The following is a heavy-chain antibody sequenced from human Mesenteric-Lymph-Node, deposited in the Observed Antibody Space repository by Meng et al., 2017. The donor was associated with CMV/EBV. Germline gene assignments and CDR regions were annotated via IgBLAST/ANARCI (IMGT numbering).Heavy chain of an antibody. J-gene: IGHJ4*02. CDR1: GFTFSSYA. V-gene: IGHV3-74*01. CDR3: ARADYDSY. D-gene: IGHD3-3*01. CDR2: INSDGSST. Sequence: GESLKISCAASGFTFSSYAMSWVRQAPGKGLVWVSRINSDGSSTSYADSVKGRFTISRDNAKNTLYLQMNNLRAEDTAVYYCARADYDSYWGQGTLVTVSS.